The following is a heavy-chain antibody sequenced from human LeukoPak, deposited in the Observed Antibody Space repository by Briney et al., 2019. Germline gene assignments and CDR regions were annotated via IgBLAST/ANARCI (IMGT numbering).Heavy chain of an antibody. V-gene: IGHV4-39*01. CDR3: SRGSGSYSYFDF. CDR2: VYYTGST. J-gene: IGHJ4*02. D-gene: IGHD3-22*01. Sequence: SETLSLTCTVSGGSVRSSSHYWGWIRQPPGRGLEWIGSVYYTGSTYYNPSLKSRVTISIDTSANQFSLKLSSVTAADTAVYFCSRGSGSYSYFDFWGQGTLVAVSS. CDR1: GGSVRSSSHY.